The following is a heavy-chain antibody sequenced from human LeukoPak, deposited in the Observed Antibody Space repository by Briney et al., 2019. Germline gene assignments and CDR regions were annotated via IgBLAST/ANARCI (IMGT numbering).Heavy chain of an antibody. CDR2: INPSGGST. CDR1: GYTFTSYY. J-gene: IGHJ6*02. V-gene: IGHV1-46*01. CDR3: ARGRYDSQYYYYYGMDV. Sequence: ASVKVSCKASGYTFTSYYMHWVRQAPGQGLEWMGIINPSGGSTSYAQRFQGRVTMTRDTSTSTVYMELSSLRSEDTAVYYCARGRYDSQYYYYYGMDVWGQGTTVTVSS. D-gene: IGHD3-3*01.